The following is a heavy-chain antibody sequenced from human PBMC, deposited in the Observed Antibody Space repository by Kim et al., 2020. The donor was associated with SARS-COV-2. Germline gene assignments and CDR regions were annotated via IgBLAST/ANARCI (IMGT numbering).Heavy chain of an antibody. D-gene: IGHD6-19*01. V-gene: IGHV4-4*02. CDR2: MFHSGTT. CDR1: GVSITSATW. J-gene: IGHJ4*02. Sequence: SETLSLTCTVSGVSITSATWWTWVRQPPEKGLEWIGEMFHSGTTNYNPSLKSRVTISVDKSKNHFSLNLNSVTAADTAVYYCSGSTGWYRLDYWGQGTLV. CDR3: SGSTGWYRLDY.